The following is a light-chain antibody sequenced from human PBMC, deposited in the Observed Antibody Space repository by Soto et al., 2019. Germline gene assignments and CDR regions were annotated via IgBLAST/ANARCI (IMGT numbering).Light chain of an antibody. CDR2: LPS. J-gene: IGKJ1*01. CDR3: HQRQSWPLT. CDR1: QAVNTR. V-gene: IGKV3D-11*01. Sequence: EIVLTQSPANLSSFPGDRVNLSYRASQAVNTRLAWYQDKPGQAPRLLIYLPSNRAAGSPARFSGSGAETDFTLTISDVEPEDFAVYYCHQRQSWPLTFGQGTKVDIK.